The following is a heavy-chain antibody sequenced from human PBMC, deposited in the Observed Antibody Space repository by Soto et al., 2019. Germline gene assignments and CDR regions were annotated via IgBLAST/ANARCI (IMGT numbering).Heavy chain of an antibody. Sequence: GASLKVSCKASGGTFSSYAISWVRQAPGQGLEWMGGIIPIFGTANYAQKFQGRVTITADKSTSTAYMELSSLRSEDTAVYYCARMRDLHHYDYGGNYDDWGQGTLVTVSS. D-gene: IGHD4-17*01. CDR2: IIPIFGTA. CDR1: GGTFSSYA. V-gene: IGHV1-69*06. CDR3: ARMRDLHHYDYGGNYDD. J-gene: IGHJ4*02.